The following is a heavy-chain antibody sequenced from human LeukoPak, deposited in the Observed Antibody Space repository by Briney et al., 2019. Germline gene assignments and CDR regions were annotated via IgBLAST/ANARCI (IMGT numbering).Heavy chain of an antibody. CDR3: ARGSAVTANNFDF. Sequence: GGSLRLSCAASGFTFSSYSMNWVRQAPGKGLEWVSSISSSSSYIYYADSVKGRFTISRDNAKNSLYLQMNSLRAEDTAVYYCARGSAVTANNFDFWGQGTLVTVSS. V-gene: IGHV3-21*01. D-gene: IGHD4-11*01. CDR1: GFTFSSYS. J-gene: IGHJ4*02. CDR2: ISSSSSYI.